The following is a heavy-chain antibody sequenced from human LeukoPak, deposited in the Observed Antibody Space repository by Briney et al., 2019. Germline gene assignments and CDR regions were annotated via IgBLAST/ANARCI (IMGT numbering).Heavy chain of an antibody. Sequence: SETLSLTCAVYGGSFSGYYWSWIRQPPGKGLDWIGYISYPGSTNYNPSLNSRVTISIDTSKNQFSLKLSSVTAADTAVYFCARDSEPRGYSGYDYVGNWFDPWGQGTLVTVSS. CDR3: ARDSEPRGYSGYDYVGNWFDP. D-gene: IGHD5-12*01. J-gene: IGHJ5*02. CDR2: ISYPGST. CDR1: GGSFSGYY. V-gene: IGHV4-59*01.